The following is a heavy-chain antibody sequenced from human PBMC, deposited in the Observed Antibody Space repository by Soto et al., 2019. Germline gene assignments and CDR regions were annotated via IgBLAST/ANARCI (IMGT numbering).Heavy chain of an antibody. CDR2: MNPNSGNT. D-gene: IGHD6-19*01. Sequence: GASVKVSCKASGYTFTSYDINWVRQATGQGLEWMGWMNPNSGNTGYAQKFQGRVTMTRNTSISTAYMELSSLRSEDTAVYYCAIAWYSSGWRIFDYWGQGTLVTVSS. CDR1: GYTFTSYD. V-gene: IGHV1-8*01. J-gene: IGHJ4*02. CDR3: AIAWYSSGWRIFDY.